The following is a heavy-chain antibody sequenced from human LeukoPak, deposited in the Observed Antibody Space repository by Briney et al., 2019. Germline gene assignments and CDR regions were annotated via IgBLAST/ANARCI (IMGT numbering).Heavy chain of an antibody. V-gene: IGHV4-30-4*08. J-gene: IGHJ3*01. D-gene: IGHD2-2*01. CDR1: GGSISSANHF. Sequence: PSETLSLTCTVSGGSISSANHFWSWVRHSPGEGLEWIGYIHYDGRAHYNPSLKSRVSMSLDMSKNQFSLSLSSVTAADTAIYYCAREVITPGDSDGFDLWGQGTMVSVSS. CDR2: IHYDGRA. CDR3: AREVITPGDSDGFDL.